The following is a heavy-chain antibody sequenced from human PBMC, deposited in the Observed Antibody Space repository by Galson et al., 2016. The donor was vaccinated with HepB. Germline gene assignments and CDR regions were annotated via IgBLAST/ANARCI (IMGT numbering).Heavy chain of an antibody. CDR3: ARQEGADKWLFDY. D-gene: IGHD3-22*01. V-gene: IGHV4-34*01. CDR1: GGSFSGYY. J-gene: IGHJ4*02. CDR2: INYGGIT. Sequence: SETLSLTCAIYGGSFSGYYWTWIRQPPGKGLEWIGEINYGGITNYIPSLKSRVTISLDKSKYQFSLKMNSVTAADTAVYYCARQEGADKWLFDYWGQGTLVAVSS.